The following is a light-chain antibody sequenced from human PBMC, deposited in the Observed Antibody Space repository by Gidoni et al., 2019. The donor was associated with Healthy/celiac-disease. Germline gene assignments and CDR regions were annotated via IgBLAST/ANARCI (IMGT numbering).Light chain of an antibody. J-gene: IGKJ4*01. V-gene: IGKV1-39*01. CDR1: QSISSY. CDR3: QQSYSTPLT. CDR2: AAS. Sequence: DIKMTQSPSSLSASVGDRVTITCRASQSISSYLNWYQQKPGKAPKLLIYAASSLQSGVPPRFSGSGSGTDFTLTISSLQPEDFATYYCQQSYSTPLTFGGGTKVEIK.